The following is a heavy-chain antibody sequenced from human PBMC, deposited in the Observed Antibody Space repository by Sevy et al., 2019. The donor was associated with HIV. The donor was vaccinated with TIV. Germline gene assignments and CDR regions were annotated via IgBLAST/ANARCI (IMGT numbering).Heavy chain of an antibody. J-gene: IGHJ4*02. CDR2: IYWNDDK. D-gene: IGHD3-10*01. V-gene: IGHV2-5*01. Sequence: SGPTLVKPTQTLTLTCTFSGFSLSTSAVGVGWLRQPPGKALEWLALIYWNDDKRYSPSLKSRLAITTDTSKNQVVLTMTNMHPVDTATYFCAHILFPYGSGTYDYWGQGTLVTVSS. CDR1: GFSLSTSAVG. CDR3: AHILFPYGSGTYDY.